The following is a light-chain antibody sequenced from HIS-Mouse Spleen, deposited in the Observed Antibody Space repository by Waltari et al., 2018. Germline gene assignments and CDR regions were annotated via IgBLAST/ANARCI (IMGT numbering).Light chain of an antibody. J-gene: IGLJ3*02. Sequence: QSVLTQPPSASGTRGRRVTISSSGSSTNIGTNYKYRYQHPPGTAPKLLIYRNNQRPSGVPDRFSGSKSGTSASLAISGLRSEDEADYYCAAWDDSLSGPVFGGGTKLTVL. CDR1: STNIGTNY. CDR2: RNN. V-gene: IGLV1-47*01. CDR3: AAWDDSLSGPV.